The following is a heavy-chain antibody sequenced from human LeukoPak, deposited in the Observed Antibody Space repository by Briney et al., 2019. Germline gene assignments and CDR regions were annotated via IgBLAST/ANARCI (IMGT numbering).Heavy chain of an antibody. J-gene: IGHJ6*03. D-gene: IGHD2-2*01. CDR2: MNPNSGNT. Sequence: ASVKVSCKASGYTFTSYDINWVRQAIGQGLEWMGWMNPNSGNTGYAQKFQGRVTMTRNTSISTAYMELSSLRSEDTAVYYCARARIYCSSTSCYEDYYYYYYMDVWGKGTTVTVSS. V-gene: IGHV1-8*01. CDR3: ARARIYCSSTSCYEDYYYYYYMDV. CDR1: GYTFTSYD.